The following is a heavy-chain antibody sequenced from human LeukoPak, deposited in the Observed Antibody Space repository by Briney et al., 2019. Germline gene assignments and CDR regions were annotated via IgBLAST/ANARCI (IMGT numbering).Heavy chain of an antibody. V-gene: IGHV3-49*03. CDR2: IRSKAYGGTT. Sequence: PGGSLRLSCTASGFTFGDYVMSWFRQAPGKGLEWVGFIRSKAYGGTTEYAASVKGRFTISRDDSKSIANVQMNSLKTEDTAVYYCTSQKDYYGSGSYWTFDPWGQGTLVTVSS. D-gene: IGHD3-10*01. J-gene: IGHJ5*02. CDR3: TSQKDYYGSGSYWTFDP. CDR1: GFTFGDYV.